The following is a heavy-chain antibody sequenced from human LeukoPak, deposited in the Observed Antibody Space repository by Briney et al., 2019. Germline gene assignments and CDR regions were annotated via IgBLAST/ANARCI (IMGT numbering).Heavy chain of an antibody. CDR3: ATRHEYSYPY. J-gene: IGHJ4*02. CDR2: IGGNGGTS. D-gene: IGHD5-18*01. Sequence: GGSLRLSCVASGFTFYNYAMHWVHQAPGKGLEYVSAIGGNGGTSYYADSVKGRFTISRDNSKNTVYLQLGSLRTEDMAVYYCATRHEYSYPYWGQGTLVTVSS. CDR1: GFTFYNYA. V-gene: IGHV3-64*02.